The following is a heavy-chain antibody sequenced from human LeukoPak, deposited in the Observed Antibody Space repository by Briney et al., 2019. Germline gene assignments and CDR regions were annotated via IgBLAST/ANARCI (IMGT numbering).Heavy chain of an antibody. CDR3: AKGPHYYGSGSLYNFDY. J-gene: IGHJ4*02. CDR1: GFTLDDYA. D-gene: IGHD3-10*01. V-gene: IGHV3-9*01. Sequence: GRSLRLSCAASGFTLDDYAMHWVRQAPGKGLEWVSGISWNSGSIGYADSVKGRFTISRDNAKNSLFLQMNSLRTEDTALYYCAKGPHYYGSGSLYNFDYWGQGTLVTVSS. CDR2: ISWNSGSI.